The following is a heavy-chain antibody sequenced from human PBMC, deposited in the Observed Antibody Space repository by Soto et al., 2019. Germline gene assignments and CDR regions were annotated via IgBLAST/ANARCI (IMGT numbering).Heavy chain of an antibody. CDR2: IYYSGST. D-gene: IGHD3-9*01. V-gene: IGHV4-31*03. CDR3: ARVVLRYFDWLYPVDY. Sequence: QVQLQESGPGLVKPSQTLSLTCTVSGVSISSGGYYWSWIRQHPGKGLEWIGYIYYSGSTYYNPSLKSRVTISVDTSRTQFSLKLSSVTAADTAVYYCARVVLRYFDWLYPVDYWGRGTLVTVSS. CDR1: GVSISSGGYY. J-gene: IGHJ4*02.